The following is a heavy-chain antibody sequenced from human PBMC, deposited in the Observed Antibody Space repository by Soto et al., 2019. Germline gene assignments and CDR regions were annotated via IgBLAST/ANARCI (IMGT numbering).Heavy chain of an antibody. CDR2: TYYRSKWYK. CDR3: ARGDSSGWSRGGFDY. D-gene: IGHD6-19*01. J-gene: IGHJ4*02. CDR1: GDSVSSNSAA. Sequence: SPTLSLTCAISGDSVSSNSAAWNLIRQSPSRGLEWLGRTYYRSKWYKDYAVSVKSRITINPDTSKNQFSLQLNSVTPEDTAVYYCARGDSSGWSRGGFDYWGQGNLVTSPQ. V-gene: IGHV6-1*01.